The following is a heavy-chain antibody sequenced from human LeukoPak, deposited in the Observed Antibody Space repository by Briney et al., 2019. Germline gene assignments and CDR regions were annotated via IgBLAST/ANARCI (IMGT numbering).Heavy chain of an antibody. V-gene: IGHV3-21*01. D-gene: IGHD6-19*01. CDR3: ARFETVAAKPFEY. CDR2: ISSESTYI. J-gene: IGHJ4*02. Sequence: GGSLRLSCAASGFTFGDYSMNWVRQAPGMGLEWVSSISSESTYILYTDSVKGRFTISRDNAKNSLYLQMDSLRAEDTAVYYCARFETVAAKPFEYWGQGALVTVSS. CDR1: GFTFGDYS.